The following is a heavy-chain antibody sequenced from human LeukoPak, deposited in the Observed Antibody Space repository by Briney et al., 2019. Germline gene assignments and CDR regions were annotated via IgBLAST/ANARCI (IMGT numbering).Heavy chain of an antibody. D-gene: IGHD5-24*01. J-gene: IGHJ2*01. CDR2: ITHSGST. Sequence: SETLSLTCAVYGGSFSGYYWSWIRQPPGKGLEWIGEITHSGSTNYNPSLKSRVTIPVDTSKNQFSLKLSSVTAADTAVYYCARDKGDGYKRYWYFDLWGRGTLVTVSS. CDR1: GGSFSGYY. CDR3: ARDKGDGYKRYWYFDL. V-gene: IGHV4-34*01.